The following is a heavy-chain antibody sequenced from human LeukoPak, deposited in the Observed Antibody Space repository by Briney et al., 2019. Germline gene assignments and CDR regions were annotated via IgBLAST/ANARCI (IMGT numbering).Heavy chain of an antibody. Sequence: GGSLRLSCAASGFTVSSNYMSWVRQAPGKGLGWGSVIYSGGSTYYADSVKGRFTISRDRSKNTLYLQMNSLRAEDTAVYYCARDGNGGKSGLSHFDCWGQGTLVTVSS. CDR2: IYSGGST. V-gene: IGHV3-53*01. CDR1: GFTVSSNY. CDR3: ARDGNGGKSGLSHFDC. J-gene: IGHJ4*02. D-gene: IGHD4-23*01.